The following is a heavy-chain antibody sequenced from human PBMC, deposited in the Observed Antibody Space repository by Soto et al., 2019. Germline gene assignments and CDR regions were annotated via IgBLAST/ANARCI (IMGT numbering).Heavy chain of an antibody. CDR3: ARDAYPNWFDF. J-gene: IGHJ5*01. Sequence: SETLSLTCNVSGGSINSYYWSWIRQPAGKGLEWVGRISSGGSAIYNPSLKSRVTISVDTSKNQFSLRLTSVTAADTAVYFCARDAYPNWFDFWGQGTLVTVSS. V-gene: IGHV4-4*07. D-gene: IGHD2-8*01. CDR2: ISSGGSA. CDR1: GGSINSYY.